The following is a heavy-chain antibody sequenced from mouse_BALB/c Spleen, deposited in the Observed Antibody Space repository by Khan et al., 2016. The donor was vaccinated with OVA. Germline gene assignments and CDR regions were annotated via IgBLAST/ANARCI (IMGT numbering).Heavy chain of an antibody. D-gene: IGHD2-14*01. CDR3: ARRNYRYDRYFDV. J-gene: IGHJ1*01. CDR2: INTYTGEP. CDR1: ESTFTNYG. Sequence: QIQLVQSGPELKKPGETVKISCKASESTFTNYGMNWVKQAPGKGLKWMGWINTYTGEPTYADDFKGRFAFSLETSASTAYLQINDLKNEDTATDFCARRNYRYDRYFDVWGAGTTVTVSS. V-gene: IGHV9-3-1*01.